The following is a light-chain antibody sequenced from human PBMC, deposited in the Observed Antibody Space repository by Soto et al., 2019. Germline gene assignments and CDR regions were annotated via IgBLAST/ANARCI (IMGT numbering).Light chain of an antibody. CDR1: QSVSSIS. CDR2: DAS. CDR3: QQYGGSPRT. J-gene: IGKJ1*01. V-gene: IGKV3-20*01. Sequence: EIVLTQSPGTLSLSPGERATLSCRASQSVSSISLAWYQQKRGQAPRLLIHDASSRATGIPDRFSGSGSGTDFTLTISRLEPEDFAVYYCQQYGGSPRTFGQGNKVEVK.